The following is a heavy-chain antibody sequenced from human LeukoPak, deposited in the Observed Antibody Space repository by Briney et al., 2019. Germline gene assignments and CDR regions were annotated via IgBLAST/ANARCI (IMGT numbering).Heavy chain of an antibody. D-gene: IGHD6-13*01. CDR1: GGSINTHY. CDR3: ARLSAAASHP. Sequence: PSETLSLTCTVSGGSINTHYWGWIRQPPEKGLEWIGYVDSSDSTHYSHYNPSLKSRVSISADMSKNQFSLNMYSVTTADTAVYYCARLSAAASHPWGQGTLVTVSS. J-gene: IGHJ5*02. CDR2: VDSSDSTHYS. V-gene: IGHV4-4*09.